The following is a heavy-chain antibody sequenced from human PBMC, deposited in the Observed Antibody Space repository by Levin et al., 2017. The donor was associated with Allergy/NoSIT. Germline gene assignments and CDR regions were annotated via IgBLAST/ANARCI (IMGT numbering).Heavy chain of an antibody. J-gene: IGHJ3*02. CDR2: ISGSGGST. V-gene: IGHV3-23*01. D-gene: IGHD3-16*02. CDR3: AKWNTKVWGSYRYNEDDAFDI. Sequence: GESLKISCAASGFTFSSYAMSWVRQAPGKGLEWVSAISGSGGSTYYADSVKGRFTISRDNSKNTLYLQMNSLRAEDTAVYYCAKWNTKVWGSYRYNEDDAFDIWGQGTMVTVSS. CDR1: GFTFSSYA.